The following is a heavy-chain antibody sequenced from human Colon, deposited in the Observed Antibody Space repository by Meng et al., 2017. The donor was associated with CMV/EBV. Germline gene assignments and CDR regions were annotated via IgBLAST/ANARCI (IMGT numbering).Heavy chain of an antibody. V-gene: IGHV3-53*01. CDR2: IYNDDTT. J-gene: IGHJ5*02. CDR1: GLTVSSHY. CDR3: ALHDWFNP. Sequence: SRRLSCVAYGLTVSSHYMSWVRQAPGKVLEWVSVIYNDDTTYYADSVKGRFTISRDNSKNTLNLQMNGLRAEDTAVYYCALHDWFNPWGQGTLVTVSS.